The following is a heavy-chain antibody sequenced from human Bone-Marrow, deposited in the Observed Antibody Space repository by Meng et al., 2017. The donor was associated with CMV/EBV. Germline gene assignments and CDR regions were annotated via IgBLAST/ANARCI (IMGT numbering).Heavy chain of an antibody. CDR3: ARLNSGYSYEFDY. D-gene: IGHD5-18*01. CDR1: GFTFSSYS. Sequence: GESLKISCAASGFTFSSYSMNWVRQAPGKGLEWVANIKQDGSEKCYVDSVKGRFTISRDNAKNSLYLQMNSLRAEDTAVYYCARLNSGYSYEFDYWGQGTLVTVSS. J-gene: IGHJ4*02. V-gene: IGHV3-7*01. CDR2: IKQDGSEK.